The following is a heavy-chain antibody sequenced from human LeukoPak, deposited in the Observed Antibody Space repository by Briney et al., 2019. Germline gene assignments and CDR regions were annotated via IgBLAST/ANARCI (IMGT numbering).Heavy chain of an antibody. CDR1: GFTFSSYS. J-gene: IGHJ5*02. CDR2: ISSSSSYI. V-gene: IGHV3-21*01. D-gene: IGHD4-23*01. Sequence: PGGSLRLSCAASGFTFSSYSMNWVRQAPGKGLEWVSSISSSSSYIYYADSVKGRFTISRDNSQNTLYLQMNSLRGEDTAIYYCARSVVTPSSWFDPWGQGTLVTVSS. CDR3: ARSVVTPSSWFDP.